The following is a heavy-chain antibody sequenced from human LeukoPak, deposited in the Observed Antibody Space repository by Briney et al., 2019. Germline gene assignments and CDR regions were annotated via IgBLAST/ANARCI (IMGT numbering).Heavy chain of an antibody. CDR3: AREESYYYDSSGYSTLDY. V-gene: IGHV3-20*04. Sequence: GGSLRLSCAASGFTFDDYGMSWVRQAPGKGLEWVSGINWNGGSTGYADSVKGRFTISRDNDKNSLYLQMNSLRAEDTALYYCAREESYYYDSSGYSTLDYWGQGTLVTVSS. CDR1: GFTFDDYG. CDR2: INWNGGST. J-gene: IGHJ4*02. D-gene: IGHD3-22*01.